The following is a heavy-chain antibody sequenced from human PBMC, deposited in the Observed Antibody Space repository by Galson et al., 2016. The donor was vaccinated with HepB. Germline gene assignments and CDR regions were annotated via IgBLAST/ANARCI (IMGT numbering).Heavy chain of an antibody. CDR1: GFNFSNFR. D-gene: IGHD5-18*01. CDR3: ARMRGYTYAYRPTWFAP. V-gene: IGHV3-7*03. Sequence: SLRLSCAVSGFNFSNFRMSWVRQAPGKGLEWVASISRGDDEKYYVDSVKGRFSISGDNAKKSLFFQMNSLRDADTAVYYCARMRGYTYAYRPTWFAPWGQGSLVTVSS. J-gene: IGHJ5*02. CDR2: ISRGDDEK.